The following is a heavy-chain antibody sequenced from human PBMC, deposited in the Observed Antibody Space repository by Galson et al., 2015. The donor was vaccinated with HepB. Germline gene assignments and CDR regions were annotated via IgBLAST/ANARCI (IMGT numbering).Heavy chain of an antibody. CDR2: ISGSGGST. J-gene: IGHJ4*02. CDR1: GFTFSSYA. D-gene: IGHD3-10*01. V-gene: IGHV3-23*01. Sequence: SLRLSCAASGFTFSSYAMSWVRQAPGKGLEWVSAISGSGGSTYYADSVKGRFTISRDNSKNTLYLQMNSLRAEDTAVYYCAKDAGAYYYGSGAGGDYWGQGTLVTVSS. CDR3: AKDAGAYYYGSGAGGDY.